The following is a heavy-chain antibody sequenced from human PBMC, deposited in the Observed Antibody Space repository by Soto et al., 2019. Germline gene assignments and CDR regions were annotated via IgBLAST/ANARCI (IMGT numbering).Heavy chain of an antibody. J-gene: IGHJ6*02. CDR1: GFTFSSCT. CDR3: SGCSGGACHQNYGMDV. V-gene: IGHV3-21*01. CDR2: ISPSTSHI. D-gene: IGHD2-15*01. Sequence: EVHLVESGGGLVKPGGSLRLSCAVSGFTFSSCTMNWVRQAPGKGLEWVSSISPSTSHIYYAASVKGRFTISRDNAKNSLFLQTNSLRAEDTAVYYCSGCSGGACHQNYGMDVWGQGTTVTVSS.